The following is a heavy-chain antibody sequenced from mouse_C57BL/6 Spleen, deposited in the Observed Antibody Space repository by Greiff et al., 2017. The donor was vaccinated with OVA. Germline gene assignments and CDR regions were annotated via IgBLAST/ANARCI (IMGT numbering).Heavy chain of an antibody. Sequence: VQLQQSGAELVKPGASVKVSCKASGYTFTSYWMHWVKQRPGQGLEWIGRIHPSDSDTNYNQKFKGKATLTVDKSSSTAYMQLSSLTSEDSAVYYCAMDYYGSSYSWFAYWGQGTLVTVSA. J-gene: IGHJ3*01. V-gene: IGHV1-74*01. D-gene: IGHD1-1*01. CDR3: AMDYYGSSYSWFAY. CDR2: IHPSDSDT. CDR1: GYTFTSYW.